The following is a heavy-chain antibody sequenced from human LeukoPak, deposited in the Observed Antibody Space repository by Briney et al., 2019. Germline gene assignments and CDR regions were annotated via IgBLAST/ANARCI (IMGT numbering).Heavy chain of an antibody. CDR1: GFTFSSYN. J-gene: IGHJ1*01. Sequence: PGGSLRLSCAASGFTFSSYNMNWVRQAPGKGLEWVSSISSSSPYIYYADSKGRFTISRDNAENSLYLQMNSLRAEDTAVYYCTRDDYWGQGTLVTVSS. V-gene: IGHV3-21*01. CDR3: TRDDY. D-gene: IGHD2-21*01. CDR2: ISSSSPYI.